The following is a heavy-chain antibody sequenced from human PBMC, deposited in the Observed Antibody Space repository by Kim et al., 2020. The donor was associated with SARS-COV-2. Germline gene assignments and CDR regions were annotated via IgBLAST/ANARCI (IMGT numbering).Heavy chain of an antibody. J-gene: IGHJ4*02. Sequence: ASVKVSCKASGDSFTRYGFHWARQAPGQGLEWMGWINVGNADTKYSEKFQGRVTITRDTSANTAYMELSSLRSEDTAVYYCARNYGCDFWGQGTLGTVSS. V-gene: IGHV1-3*01. CDR3: ARNYGCDF. CDR2: INVGNADT. D-gene: IGHD4-17*01. CDR1: GDSFTRYG.